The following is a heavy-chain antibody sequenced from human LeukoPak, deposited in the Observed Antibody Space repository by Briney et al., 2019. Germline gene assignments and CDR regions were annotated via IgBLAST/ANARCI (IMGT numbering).Heavy chain of an antibody. CDR2: ISGSGGST. CDR1: GFTFSSYS. CDR3: AKVMGVVVVAAGLNWFDP. D-gene: IGHD2-15*01. Sequence: GGSLRLSCAASGFTFSSYSMNWVRQAPGKGLEWVSAISGSGGSTYYADSVKGRFTISRDNSKNTLYLQMNSLRAEDTAVYYCAKVMGVVVVAAGLNWFDPWGQGTLVTVSS. V-gene: IGHV3-23*01. J-gene: IGHJ5*02.